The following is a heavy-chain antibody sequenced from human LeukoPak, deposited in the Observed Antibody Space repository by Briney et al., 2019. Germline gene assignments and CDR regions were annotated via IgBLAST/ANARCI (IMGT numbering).Heavy chain of an antibody. D-gene: IGHD5-18*01. CDR2: ISGSGGST. CDR3: ARGYSYGERAFDI. J-gene: IGHJ3*02. V-gene: IGHV3-23*01. Sequence: GGSLRLSCAASGFTFSSYAMSWVRQAPGKGLEWVSAISGSGGSTYYADSVKGRFTISRDNAKNSLYLQMNSLRAEDTALYYCARGYSYGERAFDIWGQGTMVTVSS. CDR1: GFTFSSYA.